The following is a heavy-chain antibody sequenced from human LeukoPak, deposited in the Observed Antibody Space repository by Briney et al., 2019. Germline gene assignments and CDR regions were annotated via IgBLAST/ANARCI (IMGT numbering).Heavy chain of an antibody. Sequence: PGGSLRLSCAASGFTFSSYAMHWVRQAPGKGLEWVAVISYDGSNKYYADSVKGRFTISRDNSKNTLYLQMSSLRAEDTAVYYCAEARETYYDSSAWDYWGQGTLVTVSS. CDR1: GFTFSSYA. J-gene: IGHJ4*02. CDR2: ISYDGSNK. CDR3: AEARETYYDSSAWDY. D-gene: IGHD3-22*01. V-gene: IGHV3-30-3*02.